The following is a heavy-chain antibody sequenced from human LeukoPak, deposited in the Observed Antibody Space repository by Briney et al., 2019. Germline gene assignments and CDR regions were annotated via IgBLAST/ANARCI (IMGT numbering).Heavy chain of an antibody. Sequence: PGGSLRLSCAASVFTFSTFTMHCVPQAPGRGVEGVTVLSYDGSNEDYGDSVTGRFTISRDNPKHRLYLVMNRVSTADLSISYCTKVSWVGRCHPRNYFDAGGEGTLASVP. CDR1: VFTFSTFT. V-gene: IGHV3-30-3*01. CDR3: TKVSWVGRCHPRNYFDA. D-gene: IGHD1-26*01. CDR2: LSYDGSNE. J-gene: IGHJ4*02.